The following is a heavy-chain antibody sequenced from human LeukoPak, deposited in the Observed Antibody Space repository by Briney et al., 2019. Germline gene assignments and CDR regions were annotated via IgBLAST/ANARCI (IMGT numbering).Heavy chain of an antibody. CDR3: ARDPPGFCTSASCFTYFDY. J-gene: IGHJ4*02. V-gene: IGHV4-30-2*01. CDR2: IYHSGST. CDR1: GGSISSGGYY. D-gene: IGHD2-2*02. Sequence: PSETLSLTCTVSGGSISSGGYYWSWIRQPPGKGLEWIGYIYHSGSTYYNPSLKSRVTISVDTSKNQFSLNLSSVTAADTAVYYCARDPPGFCTSASCFTYFDYWGQGTLVTVSS.